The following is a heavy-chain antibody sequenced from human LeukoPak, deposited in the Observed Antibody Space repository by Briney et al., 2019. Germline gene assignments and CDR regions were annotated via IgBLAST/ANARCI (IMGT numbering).Heavy chain of an antibody. CDR1: GFTFSSYW. CDR3: ARGYGDYVAYFDY. CDR2: ILVDGTNA. J-gene: IGHJ4*02. Sequence: GGSLRLSCAGSGFTFSSYWMHWVRQAPGKGLVWVSRILVDGTNAKYANSVKGRFTISRDNAKNTLYLQMNSLRAEDTAVYYCARGYGDYVAYFDYWGQGTLVTVSS. V-gene: IGHV3-74*03. D-gene: IGHD4-17*01.